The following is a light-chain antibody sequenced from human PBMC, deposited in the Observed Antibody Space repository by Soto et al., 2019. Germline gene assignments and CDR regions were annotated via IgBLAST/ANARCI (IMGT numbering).Light chain of an antibody. V-gene: IGLV3-25*03. J-gene: IGLJ1*01. CDR1: ALAKQY. CDR3: QSADISGPYV. Sequence: SYELTQPPSVSVSPGQTARIPCSGDALAKQYAYWYQQKPGHATVLVIYKDSERPSGIPERFSGSSSGTTVTLTISGVQAEDEADYYCQSADISGPYVFGIGTKLTVL. CDR2: KDS.